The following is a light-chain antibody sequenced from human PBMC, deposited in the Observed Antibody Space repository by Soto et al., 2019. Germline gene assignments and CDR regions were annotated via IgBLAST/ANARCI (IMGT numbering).Light chain of an antibody. J-gene: IGLJ2*01. Sequence: QSVLTQPPSASGSPRQSVTISCTGTSSDVGGYEYVSWYQQHPGRAPKLIIYEVTKRPLGVPDRLSGSKSGNTASLTVSGLLAEDEADYYCTSCAGNNDYVLFGGGTKVTVL. CDR2: EVT. CDR1: SSDVGGYEY. V-gene: IGLV2-8*01. CDR3: TSCAGNNDYVL.